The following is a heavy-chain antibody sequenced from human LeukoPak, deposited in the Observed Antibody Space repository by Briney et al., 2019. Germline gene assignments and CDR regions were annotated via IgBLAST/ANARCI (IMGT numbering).Heavy chain of an antibody. D-gene: IGHD1-26*01. CDR1: GFTFSSHA. Sequence: GGSLRLSCAASGFTFSSHAMYWVRQAPGKGLEWVALISYDGSNKYYPDSVKGRFTISRDSSKNTLYLQMNSLRTEDTAVYFCAKDDGMGYWGQGTLVTVSS. CDR2: ISYDGSNK. CDR3: AKDDGMGY. V-gene: IGHV3-30-3*02. J-gene: IGHJ4*02.